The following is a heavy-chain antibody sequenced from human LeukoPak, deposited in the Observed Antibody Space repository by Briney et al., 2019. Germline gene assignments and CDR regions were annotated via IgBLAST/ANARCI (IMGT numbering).Heavy chain of an antibody. J-gene: IGHJ5*02. CDR1: YFTFSSYS. Sequence: EWFQILSCAASYFTFSSYSMNWLHQAPEKGLELVSSISSGSSYIYYADSVKGRLTISRDNAKNSLYLQMNSLRAEDTAAYYCARDSYYYGSGSYRRNWFDPWGQGTLVTVSS. V-gene: IGHV3-21*01. CDR3: ARDSYYYGSGSYRRNWFDP. CDR2: ISSGSSYI. D-gene: IGHD3-10*01.